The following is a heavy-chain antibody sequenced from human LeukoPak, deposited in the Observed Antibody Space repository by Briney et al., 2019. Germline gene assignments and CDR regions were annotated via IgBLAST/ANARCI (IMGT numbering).Heavy chain of an antibody. V-gene: IGHV4-4*07. CDR3: ARDQTYYVSSGYYYVTYLQH. Sequence: SETLSLTCTVSGASISSSYCTWIRQSAGEGLEWIGRMSSGGSTTSNPSFKGRVTMSLDTSKRQFSLNLSSVTAADTAVYYCARDQTYYVSSGYYYVTYLQHWGQGILVTVSS. CDR2: MSSGGST. CDR1: GASISSSY. J-gene: IGHJ1*01. D-gene: IGHD3-22*01.